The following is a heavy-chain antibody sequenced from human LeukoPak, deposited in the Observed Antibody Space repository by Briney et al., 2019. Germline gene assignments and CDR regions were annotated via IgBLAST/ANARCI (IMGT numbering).Heavy chain of an antibody. Sequence: SETLSLTCTVSGGSISDYYWSWIRQPPGKGLEWIGYIYYSGSTNYTPSLKSRVTISINTSKNQFSLRLSSVTAADTAVYYCAGATSRVAFDIWGQGTRVTVSS. V-gene: IGHV4-59*01. CDR1: GGSISDYY. CDR3: AGATSRVAFDI. D-gene: IGHD2-2*01. CDR2: IYYSGST. J-gene: IGHJ3*02.